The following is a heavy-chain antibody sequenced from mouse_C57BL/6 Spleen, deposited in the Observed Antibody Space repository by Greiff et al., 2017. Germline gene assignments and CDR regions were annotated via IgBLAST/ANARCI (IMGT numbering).Heavy chain of an antibody. CDR3: TRWTTVVADYAMDY. CDR2: IYPGNSDT. D-gene: IGHD1-1*01. J-gene: IGHJ4*01. V-gene: IGHV1-5*01. CDR1: GYTITSYW. Sequence: VQLKQSGTVLARPGASVKMSCKTSGYTITSYWMHWVKQRPGQGLEWIGAIYPGNSDTSYNQKFKGKAKLTAVTSASTAYMELSSLTNEDSAVYYCTRWTTVVADYAMDYWGQGTSVTVSS.